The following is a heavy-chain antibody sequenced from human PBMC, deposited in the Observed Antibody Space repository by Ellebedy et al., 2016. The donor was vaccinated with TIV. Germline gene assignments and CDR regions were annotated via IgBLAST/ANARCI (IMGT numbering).Heavy chain of an antibody. Sequence: GESLKISCAASGFNFNSYALHWVRQAPGKGLEWVSLISYHGSDKYYADSVKGRFTISRDSSKNTLDLQMNNLRTEDTAVYYCARDPDAFGDQYFDLWGQGTLVIVSS. V-gene: IGHV3-30*04. CDR3: ARDPDAFGDQYFDL. CDR1: GFNFNSYA. D-gene: IGHD3-10*01. CDR2: ISYHGSDK. J-gene: IGHJ5*01.